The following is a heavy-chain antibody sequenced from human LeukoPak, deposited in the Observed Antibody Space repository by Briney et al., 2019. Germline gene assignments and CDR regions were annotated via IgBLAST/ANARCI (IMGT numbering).Heavy chain of an antibody. CDR1: GFTFDDYG. Sequence: RPGGSLRLSCAASGFTFDDYGMSWVRQAPGKGLEWVSGINWNGGSTGYADSVKGRFTISRDNAKSSLYLQMNSLRAEDTALYYCARQVFDGSGTPPYYYYYMDVWGKGTTVTVSS. CDR2: INWNGGST. J-gene: IGHJ6*03. CDR3: ARQVFDGSGTPPYYYYYMDV. D-gene: IGHD3-10*01. V-gene: IGHV3-20*04.